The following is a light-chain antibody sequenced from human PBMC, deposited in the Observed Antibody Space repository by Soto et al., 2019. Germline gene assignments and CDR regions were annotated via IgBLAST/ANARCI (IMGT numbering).Light chain of an antibody. Sequence: EVVLTQSPATLSLSPGEGATLSCRASQSVRGSSFAWYQQKPGQAPRLLIYSVSSRATSIPDRFSGSGSWRDFTLTISRLEPEDFAVYYCQQYGGLPVTFGPGTTVDIK. V-gene: IGKV3-20*01. CDR2: SVS. J-gene: IGKJ3*01. CDR1: QSVRGSS. CDR3: QQYGGLPVT.